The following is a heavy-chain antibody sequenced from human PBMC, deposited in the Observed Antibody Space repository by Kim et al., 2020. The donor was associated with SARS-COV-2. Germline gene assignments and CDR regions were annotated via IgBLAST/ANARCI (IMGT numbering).Heavy chain of an antibody. Sequence: GRFTISRDNAENSLYLQMTSLRVEDTAVYYCARDSGTTVTTGYYYGMDVWGQGTTVTVSS. CDR3: ARDSGTTVTTGYYYGMDV. V-gene: IGHV3-11*05. D-gene: IGHD4-17*01. J-gene: IGHJ6*02.